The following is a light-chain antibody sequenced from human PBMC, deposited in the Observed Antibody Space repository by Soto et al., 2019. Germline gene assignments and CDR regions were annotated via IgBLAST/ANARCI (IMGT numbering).Light chain of an antibody. CDR1: QSVSSN. J-gene: IGKJ5*01. V-gene: IGKV3-15*01. CDR3: QQYNNWPSIT. Sequence: EIVLTQFPATLSVSPGERAPLSCTASQSVSSNLAWYQQKPGQAPRLLIYGASTRATGIPARFSGSGSGTEFTLTISSLQSEDFAVYYCQQYNNWPSITFGQGTRLEI. CDR2: GAS.